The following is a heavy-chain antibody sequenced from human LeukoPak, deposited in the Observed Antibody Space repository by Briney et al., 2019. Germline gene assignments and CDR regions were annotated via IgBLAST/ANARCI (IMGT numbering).Heavy chain of an antibody. V-gene: IGHV4-39*01. CDR2: IYYSGRT. Sequence: SETLPLTCSVSGDSVSRGDSYWDWIRQPPGKGLEWIGTIYYSGRTYYSPSLKSRVTMSVDPSNNQFSLNLRSVTAADTAVYYCARRRYYDGSGYLEWGQGTLLSVSS. J-gene: IGHJ1*01. CDR1: GDSVSRGDSY. D-gene: IGHD3-22*01. CDR3: ARRRYYDGSGYLE.